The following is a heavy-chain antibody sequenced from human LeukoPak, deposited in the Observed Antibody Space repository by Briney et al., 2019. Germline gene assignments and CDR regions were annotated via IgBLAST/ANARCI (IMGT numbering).Heavy chain of an antibody. J-gene: IGHJ4*02. D-gene: IGHD3-10*01. Sequence: PSETLSLTCTVSGGSISSSSYYWGWIRQPPGKGLEWIGSIYYSGSTYYNPSLKSRVTISVDTSKNQFSLKLSSVTAADTAVYYCASPYGSGSYLDYWGQGTLVTVSS. CDR3: ASPYGSGSYLDY. CDR2: IYYSGST. V-gene: IGHV4-39*07. CDR1: GGSISSSSYY.